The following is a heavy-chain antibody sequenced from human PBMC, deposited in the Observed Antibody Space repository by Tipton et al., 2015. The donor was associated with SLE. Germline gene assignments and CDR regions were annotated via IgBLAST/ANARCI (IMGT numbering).Heavy chain of an antibody. CDR2: IYTSGST. CDR3: ARDMWYYDFWSGYYGAFDI. D-gene: IGHD3-3*01. V-gene: IGHV4-4*07. Sequence: LRLSCTVSCGSISSYYWSWIRQPAGKGLEWIGRIYTSGSTNYNPSLKSRVTMSVDTSKNQFSLKLSSVTAADTAVYYCARDMWYYDFWSGYYGAFDIWSQGTMVTVSS. J-gene: IGHJ3*02. CDR1: CGSISSYY.